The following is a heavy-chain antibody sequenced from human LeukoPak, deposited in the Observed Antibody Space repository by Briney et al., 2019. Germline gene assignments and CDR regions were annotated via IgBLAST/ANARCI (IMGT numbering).Heavy chain of an antibody. CDR2: ISYDGYDK. D-gene: IGHD6-13*01. CDR1: GFTFSSYS. V-gene: IGHV3-30*03. Sequence: GGSLRLSCAASGFTFSSYSMNWVRQAPGKGLEWVTLISYDGYDKSYADSVRGRFTISRDNSKNTLYQQMDSLRSEDTAVYYCARDFFPIVDSSWYEIGYWGQGTLVTVSS. CDR3: ARDFFPIVDSSWYEIGY. J-gene: IGHJ4*02.